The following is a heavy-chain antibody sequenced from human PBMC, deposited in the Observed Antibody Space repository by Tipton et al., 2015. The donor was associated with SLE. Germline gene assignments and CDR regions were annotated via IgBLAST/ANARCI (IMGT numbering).Heavy chain of an antibody. J-gene: IGHJ4*02. CDR1: GGSISSYY. V-gene: IGHV4-59*12. D-gene: IGHD2-15*01. CDR2: IYYSGST. Sequence: TLSLTCTVSGGSISSYYWSWIRQPPGKGLEWIGYIYYSGSTNYNPSLKSRVTISVDTSKNQFSLKLSSVTAADTAVYYCARGPAFGRKKSYFDYWGQGTLVTVSS. CDR3: ARGPAFGRKKSYFDY.